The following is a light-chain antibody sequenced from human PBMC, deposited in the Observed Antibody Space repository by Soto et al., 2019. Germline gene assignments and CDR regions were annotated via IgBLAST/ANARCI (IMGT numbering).Light chain of an antibody. Sequence: QYVVTQPPSASGTPGQRVTIFCSGSSSNFGSNTVNWYQQLPGTAPKLLMYSNNQRPSGVPDRFSGSKSGTSASLAISGLQSEDEADYYCASWDDSLNGVVFGGGTKLTVL. J-gene: IGLJ2*01. CDR1: SSNFGSNT. CDR2: SNN. V-gene: IGLV1-44*01. CDR3: ASWDDSLNGVV.